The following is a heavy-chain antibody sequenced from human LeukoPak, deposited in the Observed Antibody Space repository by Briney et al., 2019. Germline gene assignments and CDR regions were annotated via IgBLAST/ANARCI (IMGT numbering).Heavy chain of an antibody. CDR1: GGSFSGYY. Sequence: PSETLSLTCAVYGGSFSGYYWSWIRQPPGKGPKWIGYIYYSGSTNYNPSLKSRVTISLDTSKNQFSLKLNSVTAADTAVYYCASHYGSGSFYSPFDYWGQGTLVTVSS. J-gene: IGHJ4*02. CDR2: IYYSGST. CDR3: ASHYGSGSFYSPFDY. V-gene: IGHV4-59*01. D-gene: IGHD3-10*01.